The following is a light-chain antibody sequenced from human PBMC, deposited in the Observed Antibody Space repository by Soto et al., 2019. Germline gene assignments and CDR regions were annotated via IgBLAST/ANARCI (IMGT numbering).Light chain of an antibody. J-gene: IGLJ1*01. CDR2: SNN. CDR3: AAWDDSLNGYV. CDR1: SSNIGSNT. Sequence: QYVLTQPPSAYGTPGQRVTISCSRSSSNIGSNTVNWYQQLPGTAPKLLIYSNNQRPSGVPDRFSGSKSGTSASLAISGLQSEDEADYYCAAWDDSLNGYVFGTGTKVTVL. V-gene: IGLV1-44*01.